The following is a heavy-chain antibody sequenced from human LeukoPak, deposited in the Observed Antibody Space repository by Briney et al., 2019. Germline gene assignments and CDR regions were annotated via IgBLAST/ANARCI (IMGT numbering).Heavy chain of an antibody. V-gene: IGHV1-18*01. Sequence: ASVKVSCKASGYTFTSYGISWVRQAPGQGLEWMGWISAYNGNTNYAQKLQGRVTMTTDTSTSTAYMELRSLRSDDTAVYYCARAECSSTSCYTGGNWFDPWGQGTLVTVSS. CDR2: ISAYNGNT. CDR1: GYTFTSYG. CDR3: ARAECSSTSCYTGGNWFDP. D-gene: IGHD2-2*02. J-gene: IGHJ5*02.